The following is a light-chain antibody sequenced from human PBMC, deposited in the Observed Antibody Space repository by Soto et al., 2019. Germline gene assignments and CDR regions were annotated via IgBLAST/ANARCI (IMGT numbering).Light chain of an antibody. J-gene: IGKJ5*01. CDR1: QSVSSN. V-gene: IGKV3-15*01. CDR3: QQYNNWPLT. Sequence: EKVMTQPPGTLSVSPGEGANISCRASQSVSSNLAWYQQKPSQAPRLLIYGASTRDTSIPARLSGRGSGTEFTLTISSLQSEDFAVYYCQQYNNWPLTFGQGTRLEIK. CDR2: GAS.